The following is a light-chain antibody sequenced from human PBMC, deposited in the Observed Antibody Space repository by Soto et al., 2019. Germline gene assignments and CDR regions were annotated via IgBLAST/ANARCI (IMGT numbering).Light chain of an antibody. Sequence: EIVVTQSPATLSVSPGERATLSCRASQSVGSSLAWYQQKPGQAPRLVIYGASTRATGVPARFTGSGSGTEFTLTISSLQSEDFAVYYCQQYNYWPPWTFGQGTKVEIK. V-gene: IGKV3-15*01. CDR1: QSVGSS. CDR2: GAS. J-gene: IGKJ1*01. CDR3: QQYNYWPPWT.